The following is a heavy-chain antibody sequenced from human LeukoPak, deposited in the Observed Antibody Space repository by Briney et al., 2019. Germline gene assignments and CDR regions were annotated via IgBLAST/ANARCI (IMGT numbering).Heavy chain of an antibody. D-gene: IGHD1-26*01. V-gene: IGHV3-69-1*02. Sequence: GGSLRLSCAASGFTFANYAMNWFRHTPGKGLEWLSYISSTNAIYYADSVKGRFTISRDNAKESLYLQMNSLRAEDTAVYYCARNDKWAFDYWGQGTLVTVSS. J-gene: IGHJ4*02. CDR3: ARNDKWAFDY. CDR1: GFTFANYA. CDR2: ISSTNAI.